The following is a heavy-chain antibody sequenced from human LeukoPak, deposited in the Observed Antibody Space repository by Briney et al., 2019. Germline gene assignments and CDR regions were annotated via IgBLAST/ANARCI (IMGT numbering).Heavy chain of an antibody. CDR3: ARGRSNTIFGVVIRYYFDY. CDR1: GGSTSSGPYY. J-gene: IGHJ4*02. CDR2: IYYGENT. Sequence: SETLSLTCTVSGGSTSSGPYYWGWIRQPPGKGLEWIGNIYYGENTYYNPSLKSRVTISIDTSKNHFYLKLSSLTAADTAVYYCARGRSNTIFGVVIRYYFDYWGQGTLVTVSS. V-gene: IGHV4-39*02. D-gene: IGHD3-3*01.